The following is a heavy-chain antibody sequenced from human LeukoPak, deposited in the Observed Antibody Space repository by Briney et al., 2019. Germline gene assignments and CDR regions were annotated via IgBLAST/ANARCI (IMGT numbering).Heavy chain of an antibody. CDR1: GYTFTGYY. V-gene: IGHV1-2*02. Sequence: ASVKVSCKASGYTFTGYYMHWVRQAPGQGLEWMGWINPNSGGTNYAQKFQGRVTMTRDTSISTAYMELSRLRSDDTAVHYCARDGWFGELWDFDYWGQGTLVTVSS. D-gene: IGHD3-10*01. CDR3: ARDGWFGELWDFDY. J-gene: IGHJ4*02. CDR2: INPNSGGT.